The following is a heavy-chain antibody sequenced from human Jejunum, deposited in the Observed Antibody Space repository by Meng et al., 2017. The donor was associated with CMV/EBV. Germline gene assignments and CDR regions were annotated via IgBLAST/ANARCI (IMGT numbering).Heavy chain of an antibody. V-gene: IGHV4-4*01. CDR3: ADPPAGL. J-gene: IGHJ4*02. CDR2: IFHSGAS. D-gene: IGHD3-16*01. Sequence: TLSLTCVVSGASLSGTTWWNWVRQPPGGGLEWIGEIFHSGASNYNPSLKSRATISIDNSKNQFSLRLTSVTVADTAVYFCADPPAGLWGQGVLVTVSS. CDR1: GASLSGTTW.